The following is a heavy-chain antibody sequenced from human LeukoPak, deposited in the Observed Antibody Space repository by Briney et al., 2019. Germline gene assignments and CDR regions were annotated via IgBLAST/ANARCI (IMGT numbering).Heavy chain of an antibody. V-gene: IGHV4-39*01. CDR1: GGSISSSSYY. J-gene: IGHJ6*02. CDR3: ARQTYYDFWSVGAMDV. CDR2: IYYTGNT. Sequence: SETLSLTCTVSGGSISSSSYYWGWIRQPPGKGLERIGGIYYTGNTYYNPSLKSRVTISVDTSKNQFSVKLSSVTAADTAMYYCARQTYYDFWSVGAMDVWGQGTTVTVSS. D-gene: IGHD3-3*01.